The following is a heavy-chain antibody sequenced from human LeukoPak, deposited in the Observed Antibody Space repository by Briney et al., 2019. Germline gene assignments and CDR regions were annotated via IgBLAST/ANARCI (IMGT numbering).Heavy chain of an antibody. CDR1: GGTFSGYY. J-gene: IGHJ4*02. Sequence: SETLSLTCAVYGGTFSGYYWSWIRQPPGKGLEWIGEINHSGSTNYNLSLKSRVTISVDTSKNQFSLNLSSVIAADTAVYYCARRPYSSSWPFNYWGQGTLVTVSS. CDR2: INHSGST. V-gene: IGHV4-34*01. D-gene: IGHD6-13*01. CDR3: ARRPYSSSWPFNY.